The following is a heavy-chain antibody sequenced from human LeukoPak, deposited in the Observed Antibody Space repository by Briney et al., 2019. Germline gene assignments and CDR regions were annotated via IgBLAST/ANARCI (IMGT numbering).Heavy chain of an antibody. CDR2: IYHSGST. Sequence: SETLSLTCAVSGGSISSGGYSWSWIRQPPGKGLEWIGYIYHSGSTYYNPSLKSRVTISVDRSKNQFSLKLSSVTAADTAVYYCAGFVVAEGDAFDIWGQGTMVTVSS. D-gene: IGHD5-12*01. CDR1: GGSISSGGYS. V-gene: IGHV4-30-2*01. J-gene: IGHJ3*02. CDR3: AGFVVAEGDAFDI.